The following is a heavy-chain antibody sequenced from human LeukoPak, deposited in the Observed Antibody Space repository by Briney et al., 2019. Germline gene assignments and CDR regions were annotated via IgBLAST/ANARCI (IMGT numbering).Heavy chain of an antibody. CDR1: GGSISSSNW. CDR2: IYHSGST. CDR3: AREGVRGGPYY. V-gene: IGHV4-4*02. D-gene: IGHD3-16*01. J-gene: IGHJ4*02. Sequence: SETLSLTCAVSGGSISSSNWWSWVRQPPGKGLEWIGEIYHSGSTNYNPSLKSRVTISVGKSKNQFSLKLSSVTAADTAVYYCAREGVRGGPYYWGQGTLVTVSS.